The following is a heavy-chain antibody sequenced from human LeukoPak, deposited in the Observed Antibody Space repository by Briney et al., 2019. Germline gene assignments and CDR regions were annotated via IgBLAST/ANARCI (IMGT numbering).Heavy chain of an antibody. D-gene: IGHD3-3*01. CDR2: INPSGGST. CDR3: ARGGATYDFSLYGMDV. CDR1: GYTFTSYY. V-gene: IGHV1-46*01. Sequence: ASVKVSCKASGYTFTSYYMHWVRQAPGQGLEWMGIINPSGGSTSCAQKFQGRVTMTRDTSTSTVYMELSSLRSEDTAVYYCARGGATYDFSLYGMDVWGQGTTVTVSS. J-gene: IGHJ6*02.